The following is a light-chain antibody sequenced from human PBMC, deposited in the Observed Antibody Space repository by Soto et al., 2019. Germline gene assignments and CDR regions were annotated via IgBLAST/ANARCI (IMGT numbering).Light chain of an antibody. J-gene: IGLJ2*01. CDR3: SSYTSSTTVV. CDR1: SSDVGGYKY. Sequence: QSALTQPASVSGSPGQSITISCTGTSSDVGGYKYVSWYQQHPGKVPKLMIYEVSNRPSGVSTRFSGSKSGNTASLTISGLQAEDEAYYYCSSYTSSTTVVFGGGTKLTVL. CDR2: EVS. V-gene: IGLV2-14*01.